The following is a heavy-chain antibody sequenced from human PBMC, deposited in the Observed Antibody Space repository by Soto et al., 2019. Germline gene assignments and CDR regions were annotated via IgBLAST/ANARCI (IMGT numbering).Heavy chain of an antibody. Sequence: QVQLVQSGAEVKKPGSSVKVSCKASGGTFSSYTISWVRQAPGQGLEWMGRIIPILGIANYAQKFQGRVTSXVDXSXITADMELSSLRSEDTAVYYCAGGGTIVGAASWFDPWGQGTLVTVSS. CDR3: AGGGTIVGAASWFDP. D-gene: IGHD1-26*01. CDR2: IIPILGIA. CDR1: GGTFSSYT. J-gene: IGHJ5*02. V-gene: IGHV1-69*02.